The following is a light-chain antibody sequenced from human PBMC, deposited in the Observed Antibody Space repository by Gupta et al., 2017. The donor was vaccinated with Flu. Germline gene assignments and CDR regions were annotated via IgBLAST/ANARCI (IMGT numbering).Light chain of an antibody. CDR2: QVR. J-gene: IGLJ1*01. V-gene: IGLV2-14*01. CDR1: SSDVGGDNN. Sequence: QSAPTQPASVSGSPGQSLTLSCTGTSSDVGGDNNVSWYQQHPGKAPKLMIYQVRNRPSGVSNRFSGSKSGNTASLTISGLQAKSEADYYCSSFTSSSPYVFGTGTKVTVL. CDR3: SSFTSSSPYV.